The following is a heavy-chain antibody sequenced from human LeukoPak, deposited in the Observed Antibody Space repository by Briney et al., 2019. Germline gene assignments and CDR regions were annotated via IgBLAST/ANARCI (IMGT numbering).Heavy chain of an antibody. CDR3: ARRLRYFDWLLRPNYYYYYYMDV. V-gene: IGHV4-34*01. Sequence: SETLSLTCAVYGGSFSGYYWSWIRQPPGKGLEWIGEINHSGSTNYNPSLKSRVTISVDTSKNQFSLKLSSVTAADTAVYYCARRLRYFDWLLRPNYYYYYYMDVWGKGTTVTVSS. J-gene: IGHJ6*03. CDR1: GGSFSGYY. D-gene: IGHD3-9*01. CDR2: INHSGST.